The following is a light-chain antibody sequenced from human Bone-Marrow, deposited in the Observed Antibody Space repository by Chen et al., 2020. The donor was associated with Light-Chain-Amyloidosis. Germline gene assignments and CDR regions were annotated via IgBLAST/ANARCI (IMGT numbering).Light chain of an antibody. CDR1: QSIRSY. Sequence: DIQMTQSPSSLSASVGDRVTITCRASQSIRSYLNWYQQKPGKAPKLLIYAASSLQSGVPSRFSGSGSGTDFTLPISSLQPEDFATYYCRQSYSSHRTFGQGTTVEIK. V-gene: IGKV1-39*01. CDR2: AAS. J-gene: IGKJ1*01. CDR3: RQSYSSHRT.